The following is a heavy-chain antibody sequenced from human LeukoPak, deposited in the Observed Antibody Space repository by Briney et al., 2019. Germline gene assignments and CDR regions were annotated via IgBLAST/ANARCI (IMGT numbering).Heavy chain of an antibody. CDR3: ARWYNYYYYYIDV. CDR2: VYYSGTT. D-gene: IGHD1-1*01. Sequence: PSQTLSLTCTVSGGSISSGGYYWSWIRQPPGKGLEWIGTVYYSGTTYYSPSLKSRVTISVDTSKNQFSLELSSVTAADTAMYYCARWYNYYYYYIDVWGKGTTVTVSS. V-gene: IGHV4-39*01. CDR1: GGSISSGGYY. J-gene: IGHJ6*03.